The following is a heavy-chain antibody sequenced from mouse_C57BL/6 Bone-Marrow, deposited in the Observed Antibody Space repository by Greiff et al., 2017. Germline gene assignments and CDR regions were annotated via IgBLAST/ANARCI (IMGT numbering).Heavy chain of an antibody. CDR2: IDPEDGDT. CDR3: TTPMICQGIYYYAMDY. D-gene: IGHD2-3*01. Sequence: VHVKQSGAELVRPGASVKLSCTASGFNIKDYYMHWVKQRPEQGLEWIGRIDPEDGDTEYAPKFQGKATMTADTSSNTAYLQLSSLTSEDTAVYYGTTPMICQGIYYYAMDYWGQGTSVTVSS. J-gene: IGHJ4*01. CDR1: GFNIKDYY. V-gene: IGHV14-1*01.